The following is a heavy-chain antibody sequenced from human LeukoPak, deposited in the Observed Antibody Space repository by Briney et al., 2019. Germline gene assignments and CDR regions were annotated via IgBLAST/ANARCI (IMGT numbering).Heavy chain of an antibody. CDR2: IKQDGSEE. J-gene: IGHJ4*02. CDR1: GFTFSSFW. Sequence: GGSLRLSCAASGFTFSSFWMTGVREAPGKGLEWVANIKQDGSEEHYVDSVKGRFIISRDNAKNSLYLQMNSLRGEDTAVYYCARDRGSGSYYSQDWGQGTLVTVSS. CDR3: ARDRGSGSYYSQD. V-gene: IGHV3-7*01. D-gene: IGHD3-10*01.